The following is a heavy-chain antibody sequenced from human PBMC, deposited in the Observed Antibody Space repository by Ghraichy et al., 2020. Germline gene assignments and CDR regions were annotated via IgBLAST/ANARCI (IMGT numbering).Heavy chain of an antibody. D-gene: IGHD3-22*01. CDR1: GGSISSGDYY. Sequence: SETLSLTCTVSGGSISSGDYYWSWIRQPPGKGLEWIGYIYHSGSTYYNPSLKTRVTISVDTSTNQFSLKLSSVTAADTAVYYCARDSRFGSGYVSPFDCWGQGTLVTVSP. V-gene: IGHV4-30-4*01. CDR3: ARDSRFGSGYVSPFDC. J-gene: IGHJ4*01. CDR2: IYHSGST.